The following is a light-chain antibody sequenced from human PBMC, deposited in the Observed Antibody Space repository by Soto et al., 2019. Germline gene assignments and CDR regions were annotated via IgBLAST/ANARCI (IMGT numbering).Light chain of an antibody. CDR3: QQGYTTRWT. CDR1: QNIRSY. J-gene: IGKJ1*01. CDR2: STS. V-gene: IGKV1-39*01. Sequence: DIQMTQSPTSLSASVGDRVTITCRASQNIRSYLNWYQQIPGKAPNLLIYSTSILQTGVPSRFSGSGTGTDFTLTIHGLQSEDFATYYCQQGYTTRWTFGQGTNVEIK.